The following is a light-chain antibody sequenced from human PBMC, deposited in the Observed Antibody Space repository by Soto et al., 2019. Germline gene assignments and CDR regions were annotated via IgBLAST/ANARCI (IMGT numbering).Light chain of an antibody. J-gene: IGLJ2*01. CDR1: STDIGVYNH. CDR2: EVT. CDR3: CSYAGSSTLV. V-gene: IGLV2-23*02. Sequence: QSALTQPASVSGSPGQSITISCTGTSTDIGVYNHVSWYQQHPGKAPKVMIYEVTNRPSGVSNRFSGSKSGDTASLTISGLQSEDEADYYCCSYAGSSTLVFGGGTKLTVL.